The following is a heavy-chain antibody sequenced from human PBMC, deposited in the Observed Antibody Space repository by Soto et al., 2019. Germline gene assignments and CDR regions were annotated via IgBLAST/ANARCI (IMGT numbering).Heavy chain of an antibody. V-gene: IGHV4-59*11. J-gene: IGHJ4*02. CDR2: IYYSGST. Sequence: PSWSLSLASAACGNASRSQYSTYLQQPPGKGLEWIGYIYYSGSTNYNPSLKSRVTISVDTSKNQFSLKLSSVTAADTAVYYCASWRSGDCCFGYWGQGTLVTVSS. CDR1: GNASRSQY. D-gene: IGHD2-21*02. CDR3: ASWRSGDCCFGY.